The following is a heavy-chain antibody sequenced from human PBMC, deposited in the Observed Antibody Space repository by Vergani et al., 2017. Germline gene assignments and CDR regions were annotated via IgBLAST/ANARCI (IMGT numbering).Heavy chain of an antibody. V-gene: IGHV3-33*06. CDR1: SFKLGDYG. J-gene: IGHJ4*02. CDR2: TWYEGNNN. D-gene: IGHD3-10*01. Sequence: QVQLVESGGGVVQPGRSLRLSCTPSSFKLGDYGMHWVRQAPGRGLEWVSMTWYEGNNNYYADSVKGRFTISKDISKNTLYLQMNSLRGDDTAVYYCAKEYRMLMLRGVKYFDHWGQGTLVTVSS. CDR3: AKEYRMLMLRGVKYFDH.